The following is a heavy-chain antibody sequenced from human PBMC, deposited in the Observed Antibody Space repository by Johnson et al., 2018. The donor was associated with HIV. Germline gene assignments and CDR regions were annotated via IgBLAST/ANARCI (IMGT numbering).Heavy chain of an antibody. J-gene: IGHJ3*02. CDR3: AREIIFRGAFDI. V-gene: IGHV3-7*01. Sequence: VQLVESGGGLVKPGGSLRLSCVISGFVFSDYHMSWVRQAPGKGLEWVTNIKQDGSEKYYVDSVKGRFTISRDNAKNSLYLQMNSLRAGDTAVYYCAREIIFRGAFDIWGQGTMVTVSS. CDR2: IKQDGSEK. CDR1: GFVFSDYH. D-gene: IGHD3-10*01.